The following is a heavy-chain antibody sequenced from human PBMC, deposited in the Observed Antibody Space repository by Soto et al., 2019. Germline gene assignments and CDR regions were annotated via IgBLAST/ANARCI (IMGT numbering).Heavy chain of an antibody. J-gene: IGHJ4*02. CDR1: GASTVSHYH. CDR2: IFNSGTT. Sequence: LQLQASGPGLVKPAQTLSLTCSVSGASTVSHYHWTWIRQPPGKGLEWMGYIFNSGTTFYNPSLTSRLSISMDTSGNHFSLELRYVTAADTVVYYCEVALGPTTGRDSWVQGTLVTVSS. CDR3: EVALGPTTGRDS. V-gene: IGHV4-30-4*08. D-gene: IGHD1-26*01.